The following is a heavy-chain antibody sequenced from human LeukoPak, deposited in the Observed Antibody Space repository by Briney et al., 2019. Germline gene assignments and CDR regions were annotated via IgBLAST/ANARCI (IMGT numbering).Heavy chain of an antibody. CDR1: ADTFSNYG. CDR2: ILPRFDMR. V-gene: IGHV1-69*04. D-gene: IGHD3-10*01. J-gene: IGHJ4*02. CDR3: ATVDLYGSGSLLEY. Sequence: SVKVSCKASADTFSNYGISWVRRAPGHGLEWMGRILPRFDMRNYAEKFQGRVSFSEDTSTNTAYMDLANLRSDDTAVYYCATVDLYGSGSLLEYWGLGTLVSVSS.